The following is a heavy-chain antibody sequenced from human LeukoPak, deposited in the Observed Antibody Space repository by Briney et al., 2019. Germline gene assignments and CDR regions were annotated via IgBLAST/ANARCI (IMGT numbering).Heavy chain of an antibody. J-gene: IGHJ6*02. CDR1: GFTFDDYA. CDR3: AKDILTVDYYYYGMDV. V-gene: IGHV3-9*01. CDR2: ISWNSGSI. Sequence: GRSLRLSCAASGFTFDDYAMHWVRQAPGKGLEWVSGISWNSGSIGYADSVKGRFTISRDNAKNSLYLQMNSLRAEDTALYYCAKDILTVDYYYYGMDVWGQGTTVTVSS. D-gene: IGHD3-9*01.